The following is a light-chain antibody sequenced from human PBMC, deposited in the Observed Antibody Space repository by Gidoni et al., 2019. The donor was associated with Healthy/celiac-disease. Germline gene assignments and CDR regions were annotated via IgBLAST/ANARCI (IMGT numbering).Light chain of an antibody. CDR3: QVWDSSSDHRVV. CDR1: NIGSKS. J-gene: IGLJ2*01. CDR2: DDS. Sequence: SYVLTQPPSVSVAPGQTARITCGGNNIGSKSVHWYQQKPGQAPVLVVYDDSDRPSGIPELFSGSNSGNTATLTISRVEAGDEADYYCQVWDSSSDHRVVFGGGTKLTVL. V-gene: IGLV3-21*02.